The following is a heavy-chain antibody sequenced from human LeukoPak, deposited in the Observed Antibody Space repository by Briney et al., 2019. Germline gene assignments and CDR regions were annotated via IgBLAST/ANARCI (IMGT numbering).Heavy chain of an antibody. V-gene: IGHV3-21*01. Sequence: GGSLRLSCAASGFTFSSYSMNWVRQAPGKGLEWVSSISSSSSYIYYADSVKGRFTISRDNAKNSLYLQMNSLRAEDTAVYYCARDGKYSYDSSGFYFDNWGQGTLVTVSS. CDR3: ARDGKYSYDSSGFYFDN. CDR1: GFTFSSYS. CDR2: ISSSSSYI. J-gene: IGHJ4*02. D-gene: IGHD3-22*01.